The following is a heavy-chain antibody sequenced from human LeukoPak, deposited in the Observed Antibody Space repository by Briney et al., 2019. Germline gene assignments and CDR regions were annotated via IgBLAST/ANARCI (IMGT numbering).Heavy chain of an antibody. CDR2: MDPSGNHK. J-gene: IGHJ4*02. D-gene: IGHD1-1*01. CDR3: AIWTSGNY. V-gene: IGHV3-7*01. CDR1: EFILNRSW. Sequence: GGSLRLSCAASEFILNRSWMNWVRHAPGKGLEWVANMDPSGNHKRYVDSVRGRLSISKDSPGTSFSLEMHSLRVEDTAIYYCAIWTSGNYWGQGSLVTVSS.